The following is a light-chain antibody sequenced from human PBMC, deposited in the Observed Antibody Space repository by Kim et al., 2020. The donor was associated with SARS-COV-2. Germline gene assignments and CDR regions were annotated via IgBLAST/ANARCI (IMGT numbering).Light chain of an antibody. CDR3: QQYHNLPWT. J-gene: IGKJ1*01. Sequence: ASVGDRVTITCQASQDISNHLNWYQQKPGKAPKVLIYDASNLETGVPSRFSGSRSGTDFNFTISSLQPEDITTYYCQQYHNLPWTFGQGTKVDI. CDR2: DAS. CDR1: QDISNH. V-gene: IGKV1-33*01.